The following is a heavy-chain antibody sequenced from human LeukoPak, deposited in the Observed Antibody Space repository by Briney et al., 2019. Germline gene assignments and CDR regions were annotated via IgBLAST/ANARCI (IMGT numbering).Heavy chain of an antibody. CDR2: IKGGGGDP. D-gene: IGHD2-21*02. CDR3: AQGGHDFNPFYY. J-gene: IGHJ4*02. CDR1: GFTFSTYA. Sequence: GGSLRLSCAASGFTFSTYAMGWVRQAPGEGLEWVSSIKGGGGDPFYADSVRGRFTISRDKSKNTLYLQLNSLRPEDTAVYFCAQGGHDFNPFYYWGQGTLVTVSS. V-gene: IGHV3-23*01.